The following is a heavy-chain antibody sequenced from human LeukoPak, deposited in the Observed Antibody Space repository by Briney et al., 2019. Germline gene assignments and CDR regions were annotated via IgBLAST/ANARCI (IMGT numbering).Heavy chain of an antibody. Sequence: ESGPTLVKPTQTLTLTCTFSGFSLSTSGVGVGWIRQPPGKALEWLALIYWNDDKRYSPSLKSRLTITKDTSKNQVVLTMTNMDPVDTATYYCAHEGRGEGDFVVARPLLGDAFDIWGQGTMVTVSS. V-gene: IGHV2-5*01. J-gene: IGHJ3*02. CDR1: GFSLSTSGVG. D-gene: IGHD2-2*01. CDR2: IYWNDDK. CDR3: AHEGRGEGDFVVARPLLGDAFDI.